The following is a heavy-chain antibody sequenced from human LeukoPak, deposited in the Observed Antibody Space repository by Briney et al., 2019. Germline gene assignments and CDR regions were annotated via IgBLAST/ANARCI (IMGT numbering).Heavy chain of an antibody. CDR2: MDIDGSAK. CDR3: GRVRPGDADY. CDR1: GFTFTSYW. Sequence: PGGCLRLSCAASGFTFTSYWMTWVRQAPGKGLEWVTSMDIDGSAKYYMDSVKGRFTISRDNAKNLVFLQMNSVRAEDTAVYYCGRVRPGDADYWGQGTLVTVSS. V-gene: IGHV3-7*01. J-gene: IGHJ4*02. D-gene: IGHD1-26*01.